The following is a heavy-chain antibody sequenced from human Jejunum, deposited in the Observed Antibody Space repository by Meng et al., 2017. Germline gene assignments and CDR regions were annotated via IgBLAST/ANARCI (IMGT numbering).Heavy chain of an antibody. CDR1: GGSMRSYY. CDR3: ARDANYYDSSGYPRTGYFDL. J-gene: IGHJ2*01. CDR2: IHYSGST. D-gene: IGHD3-22*01. Sequence: SETLSLTCTVSGGSMRSYYWSWIRQSPGKGLEWIWYIHYSGSTNYNPSLKSRVTISVDTSKNQFSLKLSSVTAADTAMYYCARDANYYDSSGYPRTGYFDLWGRGTLVTVSS. V-gene: IGHV4-59*01.